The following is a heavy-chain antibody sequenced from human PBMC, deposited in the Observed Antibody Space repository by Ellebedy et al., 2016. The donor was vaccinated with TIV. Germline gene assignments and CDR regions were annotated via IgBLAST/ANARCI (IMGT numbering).Heavy chain of an antibody. CDR1: GYTFTSYY. CDR3: ARAELCGGDCYKDY. CDR2: IIPIFGTA. V-gene: IGHV1-69*13. D-gene: IGHD2-21*01. Sequence: SVKVSCXASGYTFTSYYMHWVRQAPGQGLEWMGGIIPIFGTANYAQKFQGRVTITADESTSTAYMELSSLRSEDTAVYYCARAELCGGDCYKDYWGQGTLVTVSS. J-gene: IGHJ4*02.